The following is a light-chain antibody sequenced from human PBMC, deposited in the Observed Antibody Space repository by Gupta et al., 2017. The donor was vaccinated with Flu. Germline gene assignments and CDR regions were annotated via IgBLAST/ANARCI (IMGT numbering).Light chain of an antibody. V-gene: IGLV3-19*01. CDR3: KSRDSSGNHLV. Sequence: SSELTQDPAVAVALGQTVRITCQGDSLRTYYASWYQQKPGQAPVLVIYGYNNRPSGIPDRFSGSSSGNTDSLTITGAQAEDEADYYCKSRDSSGNHLVFGGGTKLTVL. CDR1: SLRTYY. CDR2: GYN. J-gene: IGLJ3*02.